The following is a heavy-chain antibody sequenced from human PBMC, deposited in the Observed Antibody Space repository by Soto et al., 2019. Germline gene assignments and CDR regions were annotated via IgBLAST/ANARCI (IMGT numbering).Heavy chain of an antibody. CDR1: GFTFSRSN. CDR3: TRAYSSSFAD. Sequence: PGGSLRLPCVASGFTFSRSNMKWVRQAPGKGLEWVSSISDGSTYIYYADSVKGRFTVSRDNAKNSLYLQMDSLRVEDTAVYYCTRAYSSSFADWGQGTLVTGSS. D-gene: IGHD2-2*01. CDR2: ISDGSTYI. J-gene: IGHJ4*02. V-gene: IGHV3-21*01.